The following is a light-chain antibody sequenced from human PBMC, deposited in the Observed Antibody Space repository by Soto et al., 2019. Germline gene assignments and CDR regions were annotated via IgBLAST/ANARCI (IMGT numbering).Light chain of an antibody. J-gene: IGKJ1*01. Sequence: DIQMTQSPSTLSASVGDRVTITCRASQSISSWLAWYQQKPGKAPKLLVYDASSLESGVPSRFSGRGSGTESTLTIRSLQPDDFATYYCQQYNSHWTFGQGTKLEIK. V-gene: IGKV1-5*01. CDR1: QSISSW. CDR2: DAS. CDR3: QQYNSHWT.